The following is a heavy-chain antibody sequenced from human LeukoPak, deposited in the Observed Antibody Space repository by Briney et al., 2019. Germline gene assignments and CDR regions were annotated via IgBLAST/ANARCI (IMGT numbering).Heavy chain of an antibody. J-gene: IGHJ5*02. Sequence: PSETLSLTCTVSGGSISSYYWSLIRQPPGKGLEWIGYIYYSGSTNYNPSLKSRVTISVDTSKNQFSLKLSSVTAADTAVYYCARDNLGYCSGGSCYSDWFDPWGQGTLVTVSS. CDR3: ARDNLGYCSGGSCYSDWFDP. D-gene: IGHD2-15*01. CDR1: GGSISSYY. V-gene: IGHV4-59*01. CDR2: IYYSGST.